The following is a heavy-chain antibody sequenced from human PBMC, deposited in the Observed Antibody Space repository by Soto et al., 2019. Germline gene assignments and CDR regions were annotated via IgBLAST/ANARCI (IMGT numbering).Heavy chain of an antibody. CDR1: GYTFSSYD. Sequence: QVQLVQSGAEVKKPGASVKVSCKASGYTFSSYDIIWVRQATGQGLEWMGWMNPNSGHAGFAQKFQGRVTLTSNTSISTAYMELSSLRSEDTAVYFSARRLSSSTYYYYLDVWGKGTTVTVSS. D-gene: IGHD6-6*01. CDR3: ARRLSSSTYYYYLDV. CDR2: MNPNSGHA. J-gene: IGHJ6*03. V-gene: IGHV1-8*01.